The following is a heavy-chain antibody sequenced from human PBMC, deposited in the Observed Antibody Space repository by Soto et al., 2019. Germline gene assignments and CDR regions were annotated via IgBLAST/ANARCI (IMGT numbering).Heavy chain of an antibody. CDR2: ISSSGSTI. CDR3: ARDTITMVRGVIIMNGMDV. CDR1: GFTFSSYE. V-gene: IGHV3-48*03. J-gene: IGHJ6*01. D-gene: IGHD3-10*01. Sequence: EVQLVESGGGLVQPGGSLRLSCAASGFTFSSYEMNWVRQAPGKGLEWVSYISSSGSTIYYADSVKGRFTISRDNAKNSLYLQMNSLRAEDMAVYYCARDTITMVRGVIIMNGMDVW.